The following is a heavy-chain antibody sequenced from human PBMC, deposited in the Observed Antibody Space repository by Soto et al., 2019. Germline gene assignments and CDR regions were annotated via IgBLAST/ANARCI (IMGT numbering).Heavy chain of an antibody. J-gene: IGHJ4*02. CDR3: ARDFHGQLLRPFDY. D-gene: IGHD2-2*01. Sequence: GGSLRLCCAASGFTFSSYSMNWVRQAPGKGLEWVSSISSSSSYIYYADSVKGRFTISRDNAKNSLYLQMNSLRAEDTAVYYCARDFHGQLLRPFDYWGQGTLVTVSS. V-gene: IGHV3-21*01. CDR1: GFTFSSYS. CDR2: ISSSSSYI.